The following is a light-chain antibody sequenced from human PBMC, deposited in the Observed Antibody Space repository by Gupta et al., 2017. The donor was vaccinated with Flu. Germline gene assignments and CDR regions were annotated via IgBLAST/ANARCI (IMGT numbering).Light chain of an antibody. CDR2: AAS. CDR1: QGINTY. CDR3: QNYNSALFT. Sequence: GDRVTITWRASQGINTYLAWYQQKLGKVPKLLIYAASTLQSGVPSRFSGSGSGTDFTLTIRSLQPEDVATYYCQNYNSALFTFGRGTRLEIK. V-gene: IGKV1-27*01. J-gene: IGKJ5*01.